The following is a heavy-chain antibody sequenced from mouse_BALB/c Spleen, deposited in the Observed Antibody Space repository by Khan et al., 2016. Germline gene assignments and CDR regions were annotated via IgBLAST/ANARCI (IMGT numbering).Heavy chain of an antibody. V-gene: IGHV3-2*02. CDR3: ARGYYGSSFFDY. D-gene: IGHD1-1*01. CDR2: INYSGST. J-gene: IGHJ2*01. Sequence: EVQLQESGPGLVKPSQSLSLTCTVTGYSITSGYAWNWIRQFPGNKLEWMGYINYSGSTTYNPSLKSQISITRDTSKNQFFLQLKSVTTEDTATYYCARGYYGSSFFDYWGQGTTLTVSS. CDR1: GYSITSGYA.